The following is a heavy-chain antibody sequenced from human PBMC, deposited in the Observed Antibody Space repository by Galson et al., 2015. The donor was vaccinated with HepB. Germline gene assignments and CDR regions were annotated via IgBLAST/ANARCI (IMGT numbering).Heavy chain of an antibody. D-gene: IGHD2-15*01. Sequence: SLRLSCAASGFTFSSYSMNWVRQAPGKGLEWVSSISRSSSYIYYADSVKGRFTISRDNAKNSLYLQMNSLRAEDTAVYYCAGALGVVAAINPWGFDPWGQGTLVTVSS. CDR3: AGALGVVAAINPWGFDP. V-gene: IGHV3-21*01. J-gene: IGHJ5*02. CDR1: GFTFSSYS. CDR2: ISRSSSYI.